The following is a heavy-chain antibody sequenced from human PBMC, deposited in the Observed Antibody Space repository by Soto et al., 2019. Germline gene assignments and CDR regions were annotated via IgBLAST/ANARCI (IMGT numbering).Heavy chain of an antibody. CDR2: ISYDGSNK. CDR1: GFTFSSYA. D-gene: IGHD6-19*01. V-gene: IGHV3-30-3*01. Sequence: QVQLVESGGGVVQPGRSLRLSCAASGFTFSSYAMHWVRQAPGKGLEWVAVISYDGSNKYYADSVKGRFTISRDNSKNTLYLQMNSLRAEDTAVYYCARKSLGRSGLDYWGQGTLVTVSS. J-gene: IGHJ4*02. CDR3: ARKSLGRSGLDY.